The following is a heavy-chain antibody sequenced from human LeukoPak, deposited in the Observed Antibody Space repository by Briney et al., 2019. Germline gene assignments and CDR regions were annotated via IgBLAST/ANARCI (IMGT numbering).Heavy chain of an antibody. J-gene: IGHJ6*03. CDR3: ARGQSSSWYSHYYYYMDV. D-gene: IGHD6-13*01. V-gene: IGHV1-8*03. Sequence: ASVTVSCKASGYTFTTYGITWVRQAPGQGLEWMGWISTYNGNTNYAQKFQGRVTITRNTSISTAYMELSSLRSEDTAVYYCARGQSSSWYSHYYYYMDVWGKGTTVTVSS. CDR1: GYTFTTYG. CDR2: ISTYNGNT.